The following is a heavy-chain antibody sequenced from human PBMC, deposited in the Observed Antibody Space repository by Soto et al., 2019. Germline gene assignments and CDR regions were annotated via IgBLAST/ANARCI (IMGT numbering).Heavy chain of an antibody. CDR3: ARRSTVTYDY. V-gene: IGHV4-39*01. CDR1: GGSISSGGYS. CDR2: FYYSQST. D-gene: IGHD4-17*01. J-gene: IGHJ4*02. Sequence: SETLSLTCAVSGGSISSGGYSWSWIRQPPGKGLEWIGSFYYSQSTYFNPSLKSRVTISVETSKNQYSLKLSAVTAADTAVYYCARRSTVTYDYWGQGILVTVSS.